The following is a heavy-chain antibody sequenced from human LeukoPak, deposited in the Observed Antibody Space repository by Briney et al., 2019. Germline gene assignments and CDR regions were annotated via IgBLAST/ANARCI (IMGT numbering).Heavy chain of an antibody. V-gene: IGHV4-34*01. CDR1: GGSFSGYY. J-gene: IGHJ4*02. CDR3: ARFNSGSYQHYFDY. D-gene: IGHD1-26*01. CDR2: INHSGST. Sequence: NPSETLSLTCAVYGGSFSGYYWSWIRQPPGKGLEWIGEINHSGSTNYNPSLKSRVTISVDTSKNQFSLKPSSVTAADTAVYYCARFNSGSYQHYFDYWGQGTLVTVSS.